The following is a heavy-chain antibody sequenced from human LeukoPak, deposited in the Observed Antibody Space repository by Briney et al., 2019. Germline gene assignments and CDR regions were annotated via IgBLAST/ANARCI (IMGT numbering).Heavy chain of an antibody. CDR3: ARDHDPLEAADPNWFDP. V-gene: IGHV1-46*01. Sequence: GASVKVSFKASGYTFTSYYMHWVRQAPGQGLEWMGIIDPTGGSTSYAQKFQGRVTMTGDTSTSTVYMELSSLISEDTAVYFCARDHDPLEAADPNWFDPWGQGTLVTVSS. J-gene: IGHJ5*02. D-gene: IGHD6-13*01. CDR1: GYTFTSYY. CDR2: IDPTGGST.